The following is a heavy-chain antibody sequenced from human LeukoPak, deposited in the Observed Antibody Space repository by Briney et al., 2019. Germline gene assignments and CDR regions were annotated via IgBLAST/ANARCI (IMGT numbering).Heavy chain of an antibody. CDR2: IYYSGST. J-gene: IGHJ4*02. CDR3: ASGSIEMAAWSVFDY. V-gene: IGHV4-59*01. D-gene: IGHD5-24*01. CDR1: GGSISSYY. Sequence: SETLSLTCTVSGGSISSYYWSWIRQPPGKGLEWIGYIYYSGSTNYNPSLKSRVTISVDMSKNQFSLKLSSVTAADTAVYYCASGSIEMAAWSVFDYWGQGTLVTVSS.